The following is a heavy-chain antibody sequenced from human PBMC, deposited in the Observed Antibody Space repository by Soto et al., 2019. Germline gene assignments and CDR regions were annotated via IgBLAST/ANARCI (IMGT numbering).Heavy chain of an antibody. Sequence: SETLSLTCTVSGGSISSCYWSWIRQPPGKGLEWIGYIYYSGSTNYNPSLKSRVTISVDTSKNQFSLKLSSVTAADTAVYYCARGGVGCYFFGTSPGKDIYFQHWGQGTLVTVSS. J-gene: IGHJ1*01. CDR1: GGSISSCY. CDR3: ARGGVGCYFFGTSPGKDIYFQH. D-gene: IGHD3-10*01. CDR2: IYYSGST. V-gene: IGHV4-59*01.